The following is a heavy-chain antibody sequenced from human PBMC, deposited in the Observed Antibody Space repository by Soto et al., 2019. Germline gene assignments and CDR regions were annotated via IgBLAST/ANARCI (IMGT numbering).Heavy chain of an antibody. CDR2: ISSSSSYI. CDR3: ARDVIDYYYYYYMDV. V-gene: IGHV3-21*01. D-gene: IGHD3-16*02. J-gene: IGHJ6*03. CDR1: GFTFSSYS. Sequence: EVQLVESGGGLVKPGGSLRLSCAASGFTFSSYSMNWVRQAPGKGLEWVSSISSSSSYIYYADSVKGRFTISRDNAKNSLYLQMNSLRAEDTAVYYFARDVIDYYYYYYMDVWGKGTTVTVSS.